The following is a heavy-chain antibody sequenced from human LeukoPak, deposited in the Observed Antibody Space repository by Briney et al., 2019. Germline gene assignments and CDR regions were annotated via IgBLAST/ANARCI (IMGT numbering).Heavy chain of an antibody. Sequence: ASVNVSCKASVYTFTSYYMHWGRQAPGQGLKWMGIINPSVGVTSYAQKFQGRVTMTRDTSTSTVYMELSSLRSDDTAVYYCAREGVVSYYDILTGYYSPSGFDPWGQGTLVTVSS. J-gene: IGHJ5*02. CDR3: AREGVVSYYDILTGYYSPSGFDP. D-gene: IGHD3-9*01. V-gene: IGHV1-46*01. CDR2: INPSVGVT. CDR1: VYTFTSYY.